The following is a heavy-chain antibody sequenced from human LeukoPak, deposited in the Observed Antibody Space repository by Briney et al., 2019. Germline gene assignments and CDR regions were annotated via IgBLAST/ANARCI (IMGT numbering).Heavy chain of an antibody. V-gene: IGHV1-69*13. CDR2: IIPIFGTA. Sequence: SVKVSCKASGYTFTSYAISWVRQAPGQGLEWMGGIIPIFGTANYAQKFQGRVTITADESTSTAYMELSSLRSEDTAVYYCASPIVHPYYGMDVWGQGTTVTVSS. D-gene: IGHD2/OR15-2a*01. J-gene: IGHJ6*02. CDR1: GYTFTSYA. CDR3: ASPIVHPYYGMDV.